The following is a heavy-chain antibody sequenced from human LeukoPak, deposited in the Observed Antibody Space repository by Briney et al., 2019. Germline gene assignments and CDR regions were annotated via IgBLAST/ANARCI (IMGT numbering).Heavy chain of an antibody. CDR3: ARDCSTTNCYSGYLDN. CDR2: IKHDGSEK. D-gene: IGHD2-2*01. CDR1: GFTFSTYW. J-gene: IGHJ4*02. Sequence: GGSLRLSCAVSGFTFSTYWMSWVRQAPGKGLEWVANIKHDGSEKYYVDSVRGRFTISRDNAENSLYLQMNSLRAEDTAVYYCARDCSTTNCYSGYLDNWGQGTLVTVSS. V-gene: IGHV3-7*01.